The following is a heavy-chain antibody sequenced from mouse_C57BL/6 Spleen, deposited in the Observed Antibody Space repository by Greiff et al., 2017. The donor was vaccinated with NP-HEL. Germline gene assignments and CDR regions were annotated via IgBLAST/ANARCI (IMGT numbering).Heavy chain of an antibody. CDR2: ISSGSSTI. CDR1: GFTFSDYG. J-gene: IGHJ4*01. CDR3: ARTGRGAMDY. Sequence: EVQVVESGGGLVKPGGSLKLSCAASGFTFSDYGMHWVRQAPEKGLEWVAYISSGSSTIYYADTVKGRFTISRDNAKTTLFLQMTSLRSEDTAMYYCARTGRGAMDYWGQGTSVTVSS. D-gene: IGHD3-3*01. V-gene: IGHV5-17*01.